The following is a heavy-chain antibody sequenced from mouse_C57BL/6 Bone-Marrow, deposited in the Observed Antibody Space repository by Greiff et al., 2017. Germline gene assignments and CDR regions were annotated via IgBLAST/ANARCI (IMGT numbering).Heavy chain of an antibody. D-gene: IGHD2-3*01. CDR1: GYTFTSYG. CDR2: IYPRSGNT. Sequence: QVQLKQSGAELARPGASVKLSCKASGYTFTSYGISWVKQRTGQGLEWIGEIYPRSGNTYYNEKFKGKATLTADKSSSTAYMELRSLTSEDSAVYFCARGGYSAGFAYWGQGTLVTVSA. J-gene: IGHJ3*01. V-gene: IGHV1-81*01. CDR3: ARGGYSAGFAY.